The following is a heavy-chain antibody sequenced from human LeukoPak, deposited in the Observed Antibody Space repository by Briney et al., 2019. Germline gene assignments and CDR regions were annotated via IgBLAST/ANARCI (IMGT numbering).Heavy chain of an antibody. CDR2: INPNSGGT. D-gene: IGHD2-15*01. V-gene: IGHV1-2*02. CDR3: ARDSSGYNWFDP. Sequence: GASVKVSCKASGYTFTGYYMHWVRLAPGQGLEWMGWINPNSGGTNYAQKFQGRATMTRDTSISTAYMELSRLRSDDTAVYYCARDSSGYNWFDPWGQGTLVTVSS. CDR1: GYTFTGYY. J-gene: IGHJ5*02.